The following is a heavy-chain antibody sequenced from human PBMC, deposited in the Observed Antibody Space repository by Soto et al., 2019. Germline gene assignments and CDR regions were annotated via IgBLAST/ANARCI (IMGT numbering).Heavy chain of an antibody. V-gene: IGHV1-46*01. CDR1: GYTFTSYY. CDR2: INPNGGDT. J-gene: IGHJ4*02. D-gene: IGHD6-19*01. CDR3: ARGYSSGWLIDY. Sequence: ASVKVSCKASGYTFTSYYMHWVRQAPGQGLERMGRINPNGGDTGYAQKFQGRVTMTTDTSTSTAYMELRSLRSDNTAVNYCARGYSSGWLIDYWGQGPLVTVSS.